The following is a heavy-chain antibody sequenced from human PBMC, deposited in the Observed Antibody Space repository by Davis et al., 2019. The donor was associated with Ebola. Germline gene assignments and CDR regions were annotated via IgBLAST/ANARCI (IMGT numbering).Heavy chain of an antibody. J-gene: IGHJ6*02. V-gene: IGHV1-46*01. Sequence: ASVKVSCKASGYTFTSYCMHWVRQAPGQGLEWMGIIHPIGGSTNYAQKFQGRVTMTRDTSTSTVYMDLSSLRSEDTAVYYCARGLWFTGPPTYGLDVWGQGTTVTVSS. CDR2: IHPIGGST. D-gene: IGHD3-10*01. CDR3: ARGLWFTGPPTYGLDV. CDR1: GYTFTSYC.